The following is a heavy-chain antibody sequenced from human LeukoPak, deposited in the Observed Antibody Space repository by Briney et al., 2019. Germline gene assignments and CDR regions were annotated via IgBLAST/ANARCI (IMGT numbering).Heavy chain of an antibody. V-gene: IGHV3-30*02. Sequence: PEGSLRLSCAASGFTFSSYGMHWVRQAPGKGLDWVAFIRYDGTIKDYADSVKGRFTISRDNSKNTLYLQMNSLRAEDTAVYYCARAPRVELLAYDAFDIWGQGTMVTVSS. D-gene: IGHD1-26*01. CDR3: ARAPRVELLAYDAFDI. J-gene: IGHJ3*02. CDR1: GFTFSSYG. CDR2: IRYDGTIK.